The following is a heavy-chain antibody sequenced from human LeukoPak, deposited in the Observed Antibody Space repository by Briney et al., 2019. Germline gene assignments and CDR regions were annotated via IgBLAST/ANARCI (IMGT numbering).Heavy chain of an antibody. CDR3: ERFLLWFGELYFDC. CDR1: GGSFSGYY. D-gene: IGHD3-10*01. J-gene: IGHJ4*02. Sequence: SETLSLTCAVYGGSFSGYYWSWIRQPPGKGLEWIGEINHSGSTNYNPSLKSRVTISVDTSKNQFSLKLSSVTAADTAVYYCERFLLWFGELYFDCWGQGTLVTVSS. V-gene: IGHV4-34*01. CDR2: INHSGST.